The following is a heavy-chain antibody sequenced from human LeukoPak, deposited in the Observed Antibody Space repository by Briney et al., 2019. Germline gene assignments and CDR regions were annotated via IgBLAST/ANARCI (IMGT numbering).Heavy chain of an antibody. CDR1: GFTFSSYG. V-gene: IGHV3-30*18. J-gene: IGHJ6*04. Sequence: GASLRLSCAASGFTFSSYGMHWVRQAPGKGLEWVAGISDDGSNKYYADSVKGRFTISRDNSKNTLYLQMNSLRAEDTAVYYCAKIEGVPAALYYYYGMDVWGKGTTVTVSS. D-gene: IGHD2-2*01. CDR3: AKIEGVPAALYYYYGMDV. CDR2: ISDDGSNK.